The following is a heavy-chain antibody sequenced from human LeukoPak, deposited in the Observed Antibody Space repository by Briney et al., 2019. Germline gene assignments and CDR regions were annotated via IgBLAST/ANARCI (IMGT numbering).Heavy chain of an antibody. Sequence: ASVKVSCKASGYTFTSYYMHWVRQAPGQGLEWMGIINPSGGSTSYAQKFQGRVTMTRDTSTSTVYMELSSLRSEDTAVYYCVRGYYDRSDSSNPFDSWGQGTLVTVSA. D-gene: IGHD3-22*01. V-gene: IGHV1-46*01. CDR3: VRGYYDRSDSSNPFDS. CDR2: INPSGGST. CDR1: GYTFTSYY. J-gene: IGHJ4*02.